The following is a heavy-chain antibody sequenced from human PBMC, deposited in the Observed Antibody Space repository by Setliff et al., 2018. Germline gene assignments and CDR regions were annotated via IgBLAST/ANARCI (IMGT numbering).Heavy chain of an antibody. CDR1: GYTFTNYG. CDR2: INNYNTNT. J-gene: IGHJ4*02. CDR3: ARGQTLRHFDWPTAFDY. Sequence: ASVKVSCKVSGYTFTNYGITWVRQAPGQGLEWMGWINNYNTNTNYAQIFQGRVTMTTDTPTSTAYMELRSLTSDDTAVYYCARGQTLRHFDWPTAFDYWGLGTLVTVSS. V-gene: IGHV1-18*01. D-gene: IGHD3-9*01.